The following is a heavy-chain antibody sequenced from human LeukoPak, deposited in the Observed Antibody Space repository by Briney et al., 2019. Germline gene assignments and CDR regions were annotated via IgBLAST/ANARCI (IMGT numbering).Heavy chain of an antibody. CDR1: GYSFTNYW. D-gene: IGHD3-16*01. J-gene: IGHJ5*02. CDR2: IYPGDSDA. Sequence: KLGESLKISCKGSGYSFTNYWIGWVRQMPGKGLEWMAFIYPGDSDARYSPSFQGQVTISADKSISTAYLQWSTLQASDSAIYYCARLASTRIRLEPNWFDPWGQGTLVTVSS. CDR3: ARLASTRIRLEPNWFDP. V-gene: IGHV5-51*01.